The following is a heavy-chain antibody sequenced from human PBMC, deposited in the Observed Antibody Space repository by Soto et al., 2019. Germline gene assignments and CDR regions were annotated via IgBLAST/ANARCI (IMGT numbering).Heavy chain of an antibody. CDR1: GFTFSSYA. CDR3: EDTKGYGYFDY. CDR2: ISYDGSNK. Sequence: GGSLRLSCAASGFTFSSYAMHWVRQAPGKGLEWVAVISYDGSNKYYADSVKGRFTISRDNSKNTLYLQMNSLTAEDTAVYYCEDTKGYGYFDYWGQGTLVTVSS. D-gene: IGHD5-12*01. J-gene: IGHJ4*02. V-gene: IGHV3-30-3*01.